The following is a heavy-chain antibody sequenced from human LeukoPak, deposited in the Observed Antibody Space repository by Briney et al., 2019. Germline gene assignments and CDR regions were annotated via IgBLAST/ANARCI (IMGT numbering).Heavy chain of an antibody. CDR3: ARGGITFGGVIPPWYFDY. Sequence: SSETLSLTCAVYGGSFSGYYWSWIRQPPGKGLEWIGEINHSGSTNYNPSLKSRVTISVDTSKNRFSLKLSSVTAADTAVYYCARGGITFGGVIPPWYFDYWGQGTLVTVSS. V-gene: IGHV4-34*01. D-gene: IGHD3-16*02. CDR2: INHSGST. CDR1: GGSFSGYY. J-gene: IGHJ4*02.